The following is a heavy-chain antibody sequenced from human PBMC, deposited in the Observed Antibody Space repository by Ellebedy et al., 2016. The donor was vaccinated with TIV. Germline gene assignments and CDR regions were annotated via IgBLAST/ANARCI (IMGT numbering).Heavy chain of an antibody. J-gene: IGHJ4*02. D-gene: IGHD3-22*01. CDR1: GFTFDAYG. Sequence: GESLKISXVASGFTFDAYGIHWVRQVPGKGLEWVAGISYDGSLKYYGDPVKGRFTVSRDDSKNTVDLQMNSLRAKDSALYYCAKDAGREDYYPFLSYFFDSWGQGTLVTVSS. V-gene: IGHV3-30*18. CDR2: ISYDGSLK. CDR3: AKDAGREDYYPFLSYFFDS.